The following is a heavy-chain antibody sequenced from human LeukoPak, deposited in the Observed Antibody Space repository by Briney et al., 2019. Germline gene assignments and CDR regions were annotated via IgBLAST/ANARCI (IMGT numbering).Heavy chain of an antibody. J-gene: IGHJ6*03. CDR3: ARVNFGTYSSSWYKGGYYYFYMDV. CDR1: GGSFSGYY. D-gene: IGHD6-13*01. Sequence: PSETLSLTCAVYGGSFSGYYWTWFRQPPGKGLEWMGEINHGGTPNSNPSLKSQVIMTVDTSKKQFSLRLSSVTAADTAVYYCARVNFGTYSSSWYKGGYYYFYMDVWGTRTTVTVSS. V-gene: IGHV4-34*01. CDR2: INHGGTP.